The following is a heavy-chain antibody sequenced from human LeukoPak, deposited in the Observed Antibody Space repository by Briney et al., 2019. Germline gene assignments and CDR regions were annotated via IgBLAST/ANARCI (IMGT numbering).Heavy chain of an antibody. Sequence: PSETLSLTCSVSNGSISTYYWSSIRQSPGKGLEWIGYIYYGGTTSYNPSLKRRVTISVDSPKNHFSLRLTSLTAADTALYYCARHGGTRDYFDSWGPGSLVIVSS. J-gene: IGHJ4*02. CDR2: IYYGGTT. D-gene: IGHD1-26*01. CDR1: NGSISTYY. CDR3: ARHGGTRDYFDS. V-gene: IGHV4-59*08.